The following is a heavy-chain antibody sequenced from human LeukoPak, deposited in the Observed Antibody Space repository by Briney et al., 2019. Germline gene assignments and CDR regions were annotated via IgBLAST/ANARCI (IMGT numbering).Heavy chain of an antibody. V-gene: IGHV3-23*01. CDR1: GFTFSSYA. J-gene: IGHJ6*02. CDR3: AKSVVVRGPYGMDV. D-gene: IGHD3-10*01. CDR2: ISGSGGST. Sequence: GGSLRLSCAASGFTFSSYAMSWVRQAPGKGLEWVSAISGSGGSTYYADSVKGRFTISRDNSKNTLYLHMNSLRAEDTAVYYCAKSVVVRGPYGMDVWGQGTTVTVSS.